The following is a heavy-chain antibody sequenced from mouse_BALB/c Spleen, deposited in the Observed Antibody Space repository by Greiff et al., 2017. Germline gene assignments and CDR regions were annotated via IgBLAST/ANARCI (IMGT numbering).Heavy chain of an antibody. V-gene: IGHV5-4*02. CDR3: AREHRYDEGAYAMDY. Sequence: EVQVVESGGGLVKPGGSLKLSCAASGFTFSDYYMYWVRQTPEKRLEWVATISDGGSYTYYPDSVKGRFTISRDNAKNNLYLQMSSLKSEDTAMYYCAREHRYDEGAYAMDYWGQGTSVTVSS. CDR1: GFTFSDYY. D-gene: IGHD2-14*01. CDR2: ISDGGSYT. J-gene: IGHJ4*01.